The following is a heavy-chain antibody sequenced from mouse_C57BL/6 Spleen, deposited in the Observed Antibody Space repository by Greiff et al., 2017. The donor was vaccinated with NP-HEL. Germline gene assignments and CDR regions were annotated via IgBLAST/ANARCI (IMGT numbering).Heavy chain of an antibody. J-gene: IGHJ4*01. V-gene: IGHV1-82*01. Sequence: VKLQESGPELVKPGASVKISCKASGYAFSSSWMNWVKQRPGKGLEWIGRIYPGDGDTNYNGKFKGKATLTADKSSSTAYMQLSSLTSEDSAVYFCARGFPYAMDYWGQGTSVTVSS. CDR3: ARGFPYAMDY. CDR1: GYAFSSSW. CDR2: IYPGDGDT.